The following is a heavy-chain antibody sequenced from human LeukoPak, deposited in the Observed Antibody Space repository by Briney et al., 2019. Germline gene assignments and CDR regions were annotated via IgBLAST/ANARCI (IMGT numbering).Heavy chain of an antibody. J-gene: IGHJ4*02. CDR3: ARSVLIRGVMDD. CDR1: GFTVSSNY. D-gene: IGHD3-10*01. CDR2: LYSAGHT. Sequence: GGSLRLSCAASGFTVSSNYLSWVRQAPGKGLEWVSLLYSAGHTYYADSVKGRFTTSRDISKNTLYLQMDSLRAEDTAVYYCARSVLIRGVMDDWGQGTLVAVSS. V-gene: IGHV3-66*01.